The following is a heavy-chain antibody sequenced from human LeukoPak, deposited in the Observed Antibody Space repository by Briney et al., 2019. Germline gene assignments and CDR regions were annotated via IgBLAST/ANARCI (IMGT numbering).Heavy chain of an antibody. J-gene: IGHJ4*02. CDR2: IKSKTHDETT. CDR3: TIDGYGVSWNALDS. CDR1: EVTLNNAW. V-gene: IGHV3-15*01. Sequence: KSGGSLRLSCAASEVTLNNAWMSWVRQAPGKGLEWVGRIKSKTHDETTDYGTPVKGRFTISRDDSKNTLYLQMNSLKTEDTAVYYCTIDGYGVSWNALDSWGQGILVTVSS. D-gene: IGHD1-1*01.